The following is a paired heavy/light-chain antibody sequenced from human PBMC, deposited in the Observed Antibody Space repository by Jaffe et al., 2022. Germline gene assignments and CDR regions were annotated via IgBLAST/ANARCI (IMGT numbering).Heavy chain of an antibody. CDR3: AKDVDIVTTIPSYYSDS. V-gene: IGHV1-3*04. CDR2: INTGNGNT. Sequence: QVQLVQSGAEVKRPGASVKVSCKSSGYTFTRYTMHWVRQAPGQRLEWMGWINTGNGNTKYSQRFQGRVTITRDTSATTAYMELSSLRSEDTAVYYCAKDVDIVTTIPSYYSDSWGQGTLVTVSS. D-gene: IGHD5-12*01. J-gene: IGHJ4*02. CDR1: GYTFTRYT.
Light chain of an antibody. CDR1: QSVSGF. V-gene: IGKV3-11*01. CDR2: DAS. J-gene: IGKJ4*01. CDR3: QQRSNWPPT. Sequence: EIVLTQSPATLSLSPGERVTLSCRASQSVSGFLAWYQQKPGQAPRLLIYDASSRATGVPARFSGSGSGTDFTLTISSLEPEDSAVYYCQQRSNWPPTFGGGTKVEIK.